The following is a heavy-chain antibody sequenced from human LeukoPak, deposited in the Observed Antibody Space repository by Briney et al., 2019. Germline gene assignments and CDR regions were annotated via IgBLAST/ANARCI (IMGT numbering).Heavy chain of an antibody. J-gene: IGHJ5*02. D-gene: IGHD5/OR15-5a*01. Sequence: GGSLRPSCAASGFTFSSYGMHWVRQAPGKGLEWVAVMSYDGSKEYYADSVKGRFTISRDNSKNTLYLQMNSLRVEDTAVYYCLVWKHVFDRWGQGTLVTVPS. V-gene: IGHV3-30*03. CDR3: LVWKHVFDR. CDR1: GFTFSSYG. CDR2: MSYDGSKE.